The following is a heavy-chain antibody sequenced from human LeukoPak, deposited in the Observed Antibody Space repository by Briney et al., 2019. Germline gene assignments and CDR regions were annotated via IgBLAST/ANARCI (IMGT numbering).Heavy chain of an antibody. CDR1: GDSVSSNSAA. D-gene: IGHD3-10*01. Sequence: SQTLSLTCAISGDSVSSNSAAWNWIRQSPSRGLEWLGGTYYRSKWYNDYAVSVKSRITINPDTSKNQFSLQLNSVTPEDTAVYYCAREDYGSGSYYPLFDYWGQGTLVTVSS. CDR3: AREDYGSGSYYPLFDY. CDR2: TYYRSKWYN. V-gene: IGHV6-1*01. J-gene: IGHJ4*02.